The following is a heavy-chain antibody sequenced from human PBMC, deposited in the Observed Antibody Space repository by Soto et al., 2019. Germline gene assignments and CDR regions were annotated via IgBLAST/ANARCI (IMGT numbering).Heavy chain of an antibody. Sequence: GASVKVSRKASGYTFTSYHINRVRQATGQGLEWMGWMNPNSGNTGYAQKFQGRVTMTRNTSISTAYMELSSLRSEDTAVYYCARVQPDYNFWSGYYFDTWGQGTLVTVS. D-gene: IGHD3-3*01. CDR3: ARVQPDYNFWSGYYFDT. V-gene: IGHV1-8*01. J-gene: IGHJ4*02. CDR2: MNPNSGNT. CDR1: GYTFTSYH.